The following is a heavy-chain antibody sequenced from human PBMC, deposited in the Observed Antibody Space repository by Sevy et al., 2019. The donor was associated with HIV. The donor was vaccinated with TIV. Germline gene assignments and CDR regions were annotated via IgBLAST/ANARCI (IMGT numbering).Heavy chain of an antibody. Sequence: GGSLRLSCAASGFTFDDYAMHWVRQAPGKGLEWVSGISWNTGNIGYADSMKGRVTMSRDNAKNSLYLQMNSLRAVDTAVYYCDKDMSVEGGIAAAGTGIFGNWGQGTLVTVSS. CDR2: ISWNTGNI. V-gene: IGHV3-9*01. CDR1: GFTFDDYA. J-gene: IGHJ4*02. CDR3: DKDMSVEGGIAAAGTGIFGN. D-gene: IGHD6-13*01.